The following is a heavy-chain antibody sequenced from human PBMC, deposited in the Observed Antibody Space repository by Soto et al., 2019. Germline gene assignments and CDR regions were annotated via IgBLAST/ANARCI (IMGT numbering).Heavy chain of an antibody. D-gene: IGHD5-12*01. J-gene: IGHJ4*02. V-gene: IGHV3-30*18. Sequence: GGSLRLSCVGSGFTFSNNGMHWVRQAPGKGLEWVAFMSYDGSNKYYADSVKGRFTISRDNSKNTLYLQMNSLRAEDTAVYYCAKDRIGRWLQLLFFFDYWGQGTLVTVSS. CDR1: GFTFSNNG. CDR2: MSYDGSNK. CDR3: AKDRIGRWLQLLFFFDY.